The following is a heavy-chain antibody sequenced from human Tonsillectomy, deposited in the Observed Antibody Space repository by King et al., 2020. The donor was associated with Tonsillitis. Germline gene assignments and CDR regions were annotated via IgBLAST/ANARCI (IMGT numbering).Heavy chain of an antibody. J-gene: IGHJ3*02. CDR2: ACGSNSCT. CDR3: AKIHRYSGNYLDAFDI. Sequence: VQLGESGGNLVKPWGALISSCLTSGFTFRNIVINWGRQVPWRGVEWGSPACGSNSCTNNTDSGQGRFSISRDNSKNTLYLQMDSLKVEDTAIYYCAKIHRYSGNYLDAFDIWGQGTMVTVSS. D-gene: IGHD1-26*01. CDR1: GFTFRNIV. V-gene: IGHV3-23*04.